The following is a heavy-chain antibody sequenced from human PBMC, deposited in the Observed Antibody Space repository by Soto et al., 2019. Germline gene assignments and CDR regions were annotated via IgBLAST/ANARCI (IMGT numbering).Heavy chain of an antibody. J-gene: IGHJ4*02. CDR2: IDYSGTA. Sequence: QLQLQESGPGLVKPWETLSLTCTVSYGSISVSNVFWGWVRQPPGKGLEWIGNIDYSGTAYFNPSLGTRVTFTVDTSKNQFSLTLYSVTAADTAVYYCARTTGRHLDFWGQGILVTVSS. CDR1: YGSISVSNVF. D-gene: IGHD4-4*01. V-gene: IGHV4-39*01. CDR3: ARTTGRHLDF.